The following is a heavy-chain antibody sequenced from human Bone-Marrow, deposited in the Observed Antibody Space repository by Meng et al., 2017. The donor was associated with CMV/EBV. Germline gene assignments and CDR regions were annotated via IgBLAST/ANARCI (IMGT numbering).Heavy chain of an antibody. CDR1: GFTFSSYG. Sequence: GGSLRLSCAASGFTFSSYGMHWVRQAPGKGLEWVSGISWNSGSIGYADSVKGRFTISRDNAKNSLYLQMNSLRAEDTALYYCAKGAIEYSSSARNFDYWGQGTLVTVSS. CDR2: ISWNSGSI. D-gene: IGHD6-6*01. V-gene: IGHV3-9*01. J-gene: IGHJ4*02. CDR3: AKGAIEYSSSARNFDY.